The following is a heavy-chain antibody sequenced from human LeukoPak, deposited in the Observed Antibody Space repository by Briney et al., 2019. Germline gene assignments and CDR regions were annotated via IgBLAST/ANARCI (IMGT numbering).Heavy chain of an antibody. CDR2: IWNDGSKE. Sequence: SGGSLRLSCAASGFNFRFYGMHWVRQAPGKGLECVAVIWNDGSKESYADSVKGRFTISRDNSMNTLYLQMNSLRVEDTAVYYCARDDCSSPSCYGYWGQGTLVTVSS. D-gene: IGHD2-2*01. CDR1: GFNFRFYG. V-gene: IGHV3-33*01. J-gene: IGHJ4*02. CDR3: ARDDCSSPSCYGY.